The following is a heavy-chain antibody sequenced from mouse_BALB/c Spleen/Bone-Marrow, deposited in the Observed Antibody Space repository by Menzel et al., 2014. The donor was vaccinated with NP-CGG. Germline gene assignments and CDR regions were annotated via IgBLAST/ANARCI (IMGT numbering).Heavy chain of an antibody. V-gene: IGHV5-12-1*01. D-gene: IGHD2-2*01. CDR2: ISSGGSNT. CDR1: GFAFSGYD. Sequence: EVMLVESGGGIVKPGGSLKFSCAASGFAFSGYDMSWVRQTPEKRLEWVAYISSGGSNTYYPDTVKGRFTISRDNAKNTLYLQMNSLKSEDTAMYYCARQRGYAYAMDYWGQGISVTVSS. J-gene: IGHJ4*01. CDR3: ARQRGYAYAMDY.